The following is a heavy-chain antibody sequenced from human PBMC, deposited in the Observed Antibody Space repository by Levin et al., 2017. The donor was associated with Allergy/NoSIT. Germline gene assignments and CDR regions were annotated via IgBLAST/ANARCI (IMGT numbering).Heavy chain of an antibody. V-gene: IGHV1-3*01. CDR1: GYTFTSYA. CDR2: INAGNGNT. J-gene: IGHJ5*02. D-gene: IGHD2-15*01. Sequence: ASVKVSCKASGYTFTSYAMHWVRQAPGQRLEWMGWINAGNGNTKYSQKFQGRVTITRDTSASTAYMELSSLRSEDTAVYYCARVGADWDCSGGSCYSNWFDPWGQGTLVTVSS. CDR3: ARVGADWDCSGGSCYSNWFDP.